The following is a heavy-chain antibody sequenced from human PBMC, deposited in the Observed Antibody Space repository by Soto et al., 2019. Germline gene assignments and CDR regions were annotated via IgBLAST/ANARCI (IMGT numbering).Heavy chain of an antibody. J-gene: IGHJ4*02. Sequence: QVQLVESGGGVVQPGRSLRLSCAASGFTFSSYAMHWVRQAPGKGLEWVAVISYDGSNKYYADSVKGRFTISRDNSKNTLYLQMNSRRAEGTAVYDCARDPLGRYYASGSYYFDYWGQGTLVTVSS. CDR3: ARDPLGRYYASGSYYFDY. V-gene: IGHV3-30-3*01. D-gene: IGHD3-10*01. CDR2: ISYDGSNK. CDR1: GFTFSSYA.